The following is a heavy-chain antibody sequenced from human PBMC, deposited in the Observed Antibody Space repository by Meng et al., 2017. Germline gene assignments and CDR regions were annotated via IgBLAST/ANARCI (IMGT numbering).Heavy chain of an antibody. CDR1: GGTFNSYA. CDR2: IIPIFGTA. D-gene: IGHD4-11*01. V-gene: IGHV1-69*01. Sequence: HVPLLRCGAEVKKPGSSVKASCKAYGGTFNSYASSWVRQAPGQGLEWMGEIIPIFGTANYAQKFQGRVTITADESTSTAYMELSSLRSEDTAVYYCARDDYSNYLPFDYWGQGTLVTVSS. CDR3: ARDDYSNYLPFDY. J-gene: IGHJ4*02.